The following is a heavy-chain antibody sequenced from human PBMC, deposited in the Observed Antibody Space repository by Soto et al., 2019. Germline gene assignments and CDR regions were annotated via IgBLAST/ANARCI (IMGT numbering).Heavy chain of an antibody. J-gene: IGHJ4*02. CDR2: IYIDGRT. CDR1: GFTVSNTY. Sequence: GGSLRLSCAASGFTVSNTYISWGRQAPGKGLECVSIIYIDGRTFYADSVKGRFTISRYNSNNTLFRQMNSLRAEDTAVYYCAKSQRVDYWGRGTLVTVSS. CDR3: AKSQRVDY. V-gene: IGHV3-53*01.